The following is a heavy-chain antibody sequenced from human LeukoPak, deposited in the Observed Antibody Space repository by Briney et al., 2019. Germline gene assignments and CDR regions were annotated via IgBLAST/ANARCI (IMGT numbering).Heavy chain of an antibody. J-gene: IGHJ4*02. Sequence: GGSLRLSCVASGFTFNSYSMNWVRQAPGKGLEWVSSISMRSSYMYYADSVKGRFTVSRDNAKNSLYLQMNSLRAEDTAVYYCARFGRTDYYGSKYWGQGTLVTVSS. CDR1: GFTFNSYS. CDR3: ARFGRTDYYGSKY. CDR2: ISMRSSYM. D-gene: IGHD3-10*01. V-gene: IGHV3-21*01.